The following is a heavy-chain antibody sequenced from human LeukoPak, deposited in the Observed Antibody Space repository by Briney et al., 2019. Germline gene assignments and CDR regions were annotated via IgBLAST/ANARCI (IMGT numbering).Heavy chain of an antibody. CDR1: GGSISSSSYY. CDR3: ARDPWGIAVAGTGY. Sequence: SETLSHTCTVSGGSISSSSYYWGWVRQPPGKGLEWIGSIYYSGSTYYNPSLKSRVTISVDTSKNQFSLKLSSVTAADTAVYYCARDPWGIAVAGTGYWGQGTLVTVSS. CDR2: IYYSGST. J-gene: IGHJ4*02. V-gene: IGHV4-39*07. D-gene: IGHD6-19*01.